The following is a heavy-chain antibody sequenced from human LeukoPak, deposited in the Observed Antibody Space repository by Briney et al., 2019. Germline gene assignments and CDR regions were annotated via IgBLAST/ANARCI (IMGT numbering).Heavy chain of an antibody. CDR1: GYRFTELS. V-gene: IGHV1-24*01. D-gene: IGHD5-18*01. Sequence: ASVKVSCKVSGYRFTELSRHWVRQAPGKGLEWLGGFDLVHGDTIYAQKFQGRVTMTEDTSTDTSYIELSSLGSEDRAVYFCTAGRAYSLLDFWGQGTLVIVSS. CDR3: TAGRAYSLLDF. J-gene: IGHJ4*02. CDR2: FDLVHGDT.